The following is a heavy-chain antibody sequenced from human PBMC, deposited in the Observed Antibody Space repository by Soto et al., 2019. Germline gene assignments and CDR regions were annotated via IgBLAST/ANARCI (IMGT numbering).Heavy chain of an antibody. CDR1: GGAISGGGPY. Sequence: PSGTLCLTCTVSGGAISGGGPYWSWVRQLPGKGLEWIGYFYYTGSTYYNPSLQSRVSISVDTSKNQFSLKLSFVTAADTAVYYCARDFWSGYGYFDCWGLGTLVTVSS. CDR3: ARDFWSGYGYFDC. V-gene: IGHV4-31*03. D-gene: IGHD3-3*01. CDR2: FYYTGST. J-gene: IGHJ4*02.